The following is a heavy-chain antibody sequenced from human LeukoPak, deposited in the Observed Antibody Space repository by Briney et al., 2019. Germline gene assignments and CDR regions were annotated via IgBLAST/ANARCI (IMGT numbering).Heavy chain of an antibody. CDR1: GYTFTDYY. Sequence: ASVKVSCKASGYTFTDYYVHWVRRAPGQGLEWMGWINSNSGSTSYAQKFQGRVTMTRDTSISTLYMELSSLRSDDTAVYYCARVRVYSSGWNFDYWGQGTLVTVSS. CDR2: INSNSGST. D-gene: IGHD6-19*01. CDR3: ARVRVYSSGWNFDY. J-gene: IGHJ4*02. V-gene: IGHV1-2*02.